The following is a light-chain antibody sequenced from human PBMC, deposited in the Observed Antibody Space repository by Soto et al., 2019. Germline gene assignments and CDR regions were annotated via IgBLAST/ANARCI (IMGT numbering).Light chain of an antibody. V-gene: IGKV3-15*01. Sequence: EIVLTQSPATLSLSPGERATLSCRASQSVSSYLAWYQQKPGQAPRLLIYRASTRATNIPARFSGSGSGTEFTLTISSLQSEDFAVYYRQQYNNWPTFGQGTKVDIK. CDR1: QSVSSY. CDR3: QQYNNWPT. CDR2: RAS. J-gene: IGKJ1*01.